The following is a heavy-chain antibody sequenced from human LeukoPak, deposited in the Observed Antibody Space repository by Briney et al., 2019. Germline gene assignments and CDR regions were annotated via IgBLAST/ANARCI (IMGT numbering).Heavy chain of an antibody. J-gene: IGHJ4*02. Sequence: PGRSLRLACAASGFTFSSYAMSWVRQAAGRGLEWVAALSCSGGSTYYADSVKGRFTISRDNSKNTLYLQVNSLRAEDTAVYYCAKAPTGCHYASFDDWGQGTLVADSS. CDR2: LSCSGGST. D-gene: IGHD4-17*01. CDR3: AKAPTGCHYASFDD. V-gene: IGHV3-23*01. CDR1: GFTFSSYA.